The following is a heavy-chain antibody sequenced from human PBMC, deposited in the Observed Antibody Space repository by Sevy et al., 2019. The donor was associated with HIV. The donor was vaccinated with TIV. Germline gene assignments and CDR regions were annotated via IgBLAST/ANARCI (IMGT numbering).Heavy chain of an antibody. Sequence: GGSLRLSCAASGFSLHSFWMNWVRQTPGKGLEWVANINEDGSKKYFVDSVKGRFTISRDNAKNSVYLQMNSLRAGDTAVYYCARKSTSYSHFDYWGQGTLVTVSS. D-gene: IGHD1-26*01. CDR3: ARKSTSYSHFDY. V-gene: IGHV3-7*01. CDR1: GFSLHSFW. CDR2: INEDGSKK. J-gene: IGHJ4*02.